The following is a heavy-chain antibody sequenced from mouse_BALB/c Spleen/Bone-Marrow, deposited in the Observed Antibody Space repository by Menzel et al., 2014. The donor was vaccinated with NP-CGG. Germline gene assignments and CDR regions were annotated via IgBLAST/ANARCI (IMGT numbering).Heavy chain of an antibody. J-gene: IGHJ3*01. D-gene: IGHD4-1*01. CDR2: INPDSSTI. V-gene: IGHV4-1*02. Sequence: LKESGGSLKLSCAASGFDFSRYWMSWVRQAPGKGLEWIGEINPDSSTINYTPSLKDKFIISRDNAKNTLYLQMSKVRSEDTALYYCARRAGTWFAYWGQGTLVTVSA. CDR1: GFDFSRYW. CDR3: ARRAGTWFAY.